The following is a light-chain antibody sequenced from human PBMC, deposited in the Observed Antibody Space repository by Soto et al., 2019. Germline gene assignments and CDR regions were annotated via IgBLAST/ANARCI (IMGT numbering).Light chain of an antibody. CDR1: LRVSSIY. J-gene: IGKJ2*01. Sequence: YTGALSLSPGERTTRSCRASLRVSSIYLAWYQQKHGQALRLLIDGASSTTTGIPDTFSGSGSGKDFTITISRLEPEVCAVDYCMEDGSTLYTLGQGKKLE. CDR3: MEDGSTLYT. CDR2: GAS. V-gene: IGKV3-20*01.